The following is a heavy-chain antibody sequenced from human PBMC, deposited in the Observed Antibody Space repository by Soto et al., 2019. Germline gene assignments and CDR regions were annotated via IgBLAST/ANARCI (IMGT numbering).Heavy chain of an antibody. D-gene: IGHD2-2*02. CDR1: GGSISSSSYY. Sequence: QLQLQESGPGLVKPSETLSLTCTVSGGSISSSSYYWGWIRQPPGKGLEWIGSIYYSGSTYYNPSLKSRVTISVDTSKNQFSLKLSSVTAADTAVYYCARQVRGQYQLLYDYWGQGTLVTVSS. J-gene: IGHJ4*02. CDR3: ARQVRGQYQLLYDY. V-gene: IGHV4-39*01. CDR2: IYYSGST.